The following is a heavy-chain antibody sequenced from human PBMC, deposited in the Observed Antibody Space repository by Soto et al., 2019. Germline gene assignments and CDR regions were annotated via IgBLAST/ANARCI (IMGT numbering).Heavy chain of an antibody. Sequence: GXSVKVSFKASCYTFTSYGISWVRQAPVQGLEWMGWISAYNGNTNYAQKLQGRVTMTTDTSTSTAYMELRSLRSDDTAVYYCARDGVTIFGVVNRPYYYYGMDVWGQGTKVTVYS. D-gene: IGHD3-3*01. CDR1: CYTFTSYG. J-gene: IGHJ6*02. CDR2: ISAYNGNT. CDR3: ARDGVTIFGVVNRPYYYYGMDV. V-gene: IGHV1-18*01.